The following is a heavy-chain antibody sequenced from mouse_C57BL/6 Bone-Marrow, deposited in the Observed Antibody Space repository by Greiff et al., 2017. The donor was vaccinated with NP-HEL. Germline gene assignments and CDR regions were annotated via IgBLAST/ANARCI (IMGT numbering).Heavy chain of an antibody. Sequence: QVQLQQPGAELVMPGASVKLSCKASGYTFTSYWMHWVKQRPGQGLEWIGEIDPSDSYTNYNQKFKGKSTLTVDKSSSTAYMQLSSLTSEDSAVYYCARNEYYGGYFDVWGTGTTVTVSS. CDR1: GYTFTSYW. CDR3: ARNEYYGGYFDV. CDR2: IDPSDSYT. V-gene: IGHV1-69*01. J-gene: IGHJ1*03. D-gene: IGHD1-2*01.